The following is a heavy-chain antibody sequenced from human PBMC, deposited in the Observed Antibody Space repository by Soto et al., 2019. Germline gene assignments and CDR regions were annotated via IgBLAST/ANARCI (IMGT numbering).Heavy chain of an antibody. CDR2: IIPIFGTA. V-gene: IGHV1-69*01. CDR3: ARYYYDSSGYWGHDAFDI. CDR1: GGTFSSYA. J-gene: IGHJ3*02. D-gene: IGHD3-22*01. Sequence: QVQLVQSGAEVKKPGSSVKVSCKASGGTFSSYAISWVRQAPGQGLEWMGGIIPIFGTANYAQKFQGRVTLTADESTSTAYMELSSLRSEDTAVYYCARYYYDSSGYWGHDAFDIWGQGTMVTVSS.